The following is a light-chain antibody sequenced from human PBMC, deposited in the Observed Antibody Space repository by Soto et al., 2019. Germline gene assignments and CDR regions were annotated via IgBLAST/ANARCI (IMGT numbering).Light chain of an antibody. CDR1: GGSIARNY. CDR2: EDN. V-gene: IGLV6-57*02. Sequence: NFMLTQPHSVSESLGKTVTISCYGSGGSIARNYVQWYQQRPGSAPSTVIYEDNQRPSGVAGRFSGSIDSSPTSASLTISGLKAEDEGDYYCQSYASNNHIWVFGGGTKLTVL. J-gene: IGLJ3*02. CDR3: QSYASNNHIWV.